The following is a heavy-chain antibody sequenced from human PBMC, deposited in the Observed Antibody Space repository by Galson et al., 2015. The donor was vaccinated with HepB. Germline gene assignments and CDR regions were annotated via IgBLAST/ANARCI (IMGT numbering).Heavy chain of an antibody. J-gene: IGHJ4*02. D-gene: IGHD3-3*01. CDR2: IWYDGSNK. CDR3: ARDSGLLEYYFDY. V-gene: IGHV3-33*01. CDR1: GFTFSSYG. Sequence: SLRLSCAASGFTFSSYGMHWVRQAPGKGLEWVAVIWYDGSNKYYADSVKGRFTISRDNSKNTLYLQMNSLRAEDTAVYYCARDSGLLEYYFDYWGQGTLVTVSS.